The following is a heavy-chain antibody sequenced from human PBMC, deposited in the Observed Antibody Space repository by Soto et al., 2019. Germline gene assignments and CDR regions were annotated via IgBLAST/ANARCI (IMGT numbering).Heavy chain of an antibody. D-gene: IGHD2-2*01. J-gene: IGHJ4*02. CDR2: ISYDGSNK. CDR3: ARGPSSLTRFDY. CDR1: GFTFSSYA. Sequence: LRLSCAASGFTFSSYAMHWVRQAPGKGLEWVAVISYDGSNKYYADSVKGRFTISRDNSKNTLYLQMNSLRGEDTAVYYCARGPSSLTRFDYWGQGNLVTVSS. V-gene: IGHV3-30-3*01.